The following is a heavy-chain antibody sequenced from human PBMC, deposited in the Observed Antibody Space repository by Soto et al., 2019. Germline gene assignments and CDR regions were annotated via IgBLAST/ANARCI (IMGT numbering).Heavy chain of an antibody. V-gene: IGHV3-30-3*01. CDR2: ISDDGSNK. D-gene: IGHD1-26*01. CDR3: ARVVNAKWELLAAFDY. J-gene: IGHJ4*02. CDR1: GFTFSSYA. Sequence: QVQLVESGGGVVQPGRSLRLSCAASGFTFSSYAMHWVRQAPGKGLEWVAVISDDGSNKYYADSVKGRFTISRDNSKNTLDLQMNSLSAEDTAVYYCARVVNAKWELLAAFDYWGQGTLVTVSS.